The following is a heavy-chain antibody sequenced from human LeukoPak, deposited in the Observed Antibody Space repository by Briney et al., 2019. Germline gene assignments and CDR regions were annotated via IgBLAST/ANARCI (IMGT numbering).Heavy chain of an antibody. CDR2: IWHDGSNG. J-gene: IGHJ5*02. CDR1: GFTFSGFA. CDR3: ARDNSLRNWFDP. V-gene: IGHV3-33*01. Sequence: GGSLRLSCAASGFTFSGFAMHWVRQAPGKGLEWVAAIWHDGSNGYYVDSVKGRFTVSRDNSKNTLYLQMDSPRAEDTAVYYCARDNSLRNWFDPWGQGTLVTVSS.